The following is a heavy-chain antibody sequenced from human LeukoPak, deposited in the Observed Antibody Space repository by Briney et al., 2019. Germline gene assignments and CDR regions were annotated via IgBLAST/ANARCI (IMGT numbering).Heavy chain of an antibody. Sequence: GGSLRLSCAASGFTFTTYWMSWVRQAPGKGLEWAANIKQDGSEKYYVDSVKGRFTVSRDNAKNSLYLQMNSLRAEDTAVYYCARDARAARLDYFDPWGQGTRVTVSS. J-gene: IGHJ4*02. CDR1: GFTFTTYW. D-gene: IGHD6-6*01. CDR3: ARDARAARLDYFDP. V-gene: IGHV3-7*01. CDR2: IKQDGSEK.